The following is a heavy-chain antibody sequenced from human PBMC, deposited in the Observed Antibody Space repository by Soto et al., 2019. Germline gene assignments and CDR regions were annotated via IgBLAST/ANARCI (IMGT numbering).Heavy chain of an antibody. CDR3: ASSYYGSGSYYNKGSLGYYYGMDV. Sequence: ASVKVSCKASGYTFTGYYMHWVRQAPGQGLEWMGWINPNSGGTNYAQKFQGWVTMTRDTSISTAYMELSRLRSDDTAVYYCASSYYGSGSYYNKGSLGYYYGMDVWGQGTTVTVSS. V-gene: IGHV1-2*04. D-gene: IGHD3-10*01. CDR1: GYTFTGYY. J-gene: IGHJ6*02. CDR2: INPNSGGT.